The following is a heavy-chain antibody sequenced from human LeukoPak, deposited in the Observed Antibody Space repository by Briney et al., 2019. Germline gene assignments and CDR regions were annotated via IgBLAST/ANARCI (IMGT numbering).Heavy chain of an antibody. V-gene: IGHV3-33*01. Sequence: GGSLRLSCAASGFTFSSYGMHWVRQAPGKGLEWVAVIWYDGSNKYYADSVKGRFTISRDNYKNTLYLQMNSLRAEDTAVYYCARDRVRWDYYDSSGYYREGVDYWGQGTLVTVSS. CDR2: IWYDGSNK. CDR3: ARDRVRWDYYDSSGYYREGVDY. CDR1: GFTFSSYG. J-gene: IGHJ4*02. D-gene: IGHD3-22*01.